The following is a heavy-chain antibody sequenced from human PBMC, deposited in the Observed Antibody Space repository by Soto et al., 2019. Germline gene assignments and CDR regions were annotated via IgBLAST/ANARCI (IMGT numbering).Heavy chain of an antibody. J-gene: IGHJ5*02. CDR2: IYTSGST. CDR1: GGSISSYY. CDR3: ARESYYDSSGYLALFDP. Sequence: PSETLSLTCTVSGGSISSYYWSWIRQPAGKGLEWIGRIYTSGSTNYNPSLKSRVTMSVDTSKNQFSLKLSSVTAADTAVYYCARESYYDSSGYLALFDPWRQGTLVTVSS. D-gene: IGHD3-22*01. V-gene: IGHV4-4*07.